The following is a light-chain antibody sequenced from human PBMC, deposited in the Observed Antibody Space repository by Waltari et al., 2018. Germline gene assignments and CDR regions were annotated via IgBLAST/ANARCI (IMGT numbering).Light chain of an antibody. Sequence: ELVLTQSPGTLSLSPGDRATLSCRASQSGSGSYLAWYQQKPGQAPRLPTYGASYTATGIPDRFSGSGSGTDFTLTISRLEPEDFAVFYCQQYGSSPATFGQGTRLEIK. J-gene: IGKJ5*01. V-gene: IGKV3-20*01. CDR3: QQYGSSPAT. CDR2: GAS. CDR1: QSGSGSY.